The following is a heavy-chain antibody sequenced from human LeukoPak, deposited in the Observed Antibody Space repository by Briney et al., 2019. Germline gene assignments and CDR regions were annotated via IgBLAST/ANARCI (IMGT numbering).Heavy chain of an antibody. V-gene: IGHV3-9*01. CDR1: GFTFDDYA. CDR2: ISWNSGSI. CDR3: AKIGGYGDYSYYFDY. J-gene: IGHJ4*02. D-gene: IGHD4-17*01. Sequence: GGSLRLSCAASGFTFDDYAMHWVRQAPGKGLEWVSGISWNSGSIGYADSVKGRFTISRDNAKNSLYLQMNSLRAEDTALYYCAKIGGYGDYSYYFDYWGQGTLVTVSS.